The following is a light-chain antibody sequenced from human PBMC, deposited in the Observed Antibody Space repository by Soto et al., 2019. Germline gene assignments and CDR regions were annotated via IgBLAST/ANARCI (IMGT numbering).Light chain of an antibody. V-gene: IGKV3-20*01. CDR2: GAS. CDR3: QQYGSSPWT. Sequence: EMVYTKSPGARSVGPEGRSRRSPKASRSVSSYLAWYQQKPGQAPRLLIYGASSRATGIPDRFSGSGSGTDFTITISRLELEDFAVYYCQQYGSSPWTFGQGTKVDIK. CDR1: RSVSSY. J-gene: IGKJ1*01.